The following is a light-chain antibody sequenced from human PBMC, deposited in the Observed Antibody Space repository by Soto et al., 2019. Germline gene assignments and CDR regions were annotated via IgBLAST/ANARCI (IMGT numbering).Light chain of an antibody. CDR1: SSDVGGYKY. V-gene: IGLV2-14*01. CDR3: CSYTTSTTRQID. Sequence: QSALTQPASVSGSPGQSITISCTGTSSDVGGYKYVSWYQQPPCKAPKFMIYDVSNRPSGVSNRFSGSKSGNTPSLTISGLQAEDVSDYYCCSYTTSTTRQIDFVTVTKVTVL. CDR2: DVS. J-gene: IGLJ1*01.